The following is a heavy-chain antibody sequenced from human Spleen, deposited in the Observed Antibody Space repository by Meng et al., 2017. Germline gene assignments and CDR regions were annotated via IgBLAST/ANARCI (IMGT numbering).Heavy chain of an antibody. CDR1: GGSFSDYY. J-gene: IGHJ4*02. CDR3: AGGPN. CDR2: IIDRGST. V-gene: IGHV4-34*01. Sequence: QVQLQQWGAGLLKPSETLSLTCAVYGGSFSDYYWSWIRQPPGKGLEWXGEIIDRGSTNYNPSLKSRIAISVDTSKNQFSLKLSSVTAADTAVYYCAGGPNWGQGTLVTVSS.